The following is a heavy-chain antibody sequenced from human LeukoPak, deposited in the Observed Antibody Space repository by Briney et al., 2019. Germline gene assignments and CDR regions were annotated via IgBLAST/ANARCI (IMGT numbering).Heavy chain of an antibody. V-gene: IGHV3-23*01. D-gene: IGHD3-22*01. J-gene: IGHJ4*01. CDR1: GFTFSSYA. CDR2: ISGSGDNT. CDR3: AKGSYYDSSGSFYFDY. Sequence: PGGSLRLSCAASGFTFSSYATSWVRQAPGKGLEWVSGISGSGDNTYYADSVKGRFTISRDNSKNTLYVQVNSLGTEDTAAYYCAKGSYYDSSGSFYFDYWGQEPWSPSPQ.